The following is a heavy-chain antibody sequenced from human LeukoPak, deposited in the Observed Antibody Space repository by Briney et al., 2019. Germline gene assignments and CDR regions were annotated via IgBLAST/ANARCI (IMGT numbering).Heavy chain of an antibody. CDR3: AKLWRSGYYYFDY. Sequence: GGSLRLSCAASGFTFSSYAMSWVRQAPGKGLEWVSAISGSGGSTYYADSVKGRFTISGDSSKNTLYLQMNSLRAEDTAVYYCAKLWRSGYYYFDYWGQGTLVTVSP. CDR2: ISGSGGST. D-gene: IGHD3-22*01. V-gene: IGHV3-23*01. J-gene: IGHJ4*02. CDR1: GFTFSSYA.